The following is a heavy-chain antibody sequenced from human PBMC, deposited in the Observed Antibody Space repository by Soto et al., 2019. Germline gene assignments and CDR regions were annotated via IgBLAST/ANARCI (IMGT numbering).Heavy chain of an antibody. V-gene: IGHV3-23*01. CDR3: AKIAARTNIVVVVAATDFDY. D-gene: IGHD2-15*01. J-gene: IGHJ4*02. CDR2: ISGSGGST. Sequence: GGSLSLSCAASGFTFSSYAMSWVRQAPGKGLEWVSAISGSGGSTYYADSVKGRFTISRDNSKNTLYLQMNSLRAEDTAVYYCAKIAARTNIVVVVAATDFDYWGQGTLVTVSS. CDR1: GFTFSSYA.